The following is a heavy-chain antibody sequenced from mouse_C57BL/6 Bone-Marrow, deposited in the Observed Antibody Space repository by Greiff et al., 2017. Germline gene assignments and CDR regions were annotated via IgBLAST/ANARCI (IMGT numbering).Heavy chain of an antibody. CDR3: ARRIYYDYAGFAY. CDR1: GYTFTSYW. D-gene: IGHD2-4*01. J-gene: IGHJ3*01. CDR2: IYPGSGST. Sequence: QVQLQQSGAELVKPGASVKMSCKASGYTFTSYWITWVKQRPGQGLEWIGDIYPGSGSTNYNEKFKSKATLTVDTSSSTAYMQLSSLTSEDSAVYYCARRIYYDYAGFAYWGQGTLVTVSA. V-gene: IGHV1-55*01.